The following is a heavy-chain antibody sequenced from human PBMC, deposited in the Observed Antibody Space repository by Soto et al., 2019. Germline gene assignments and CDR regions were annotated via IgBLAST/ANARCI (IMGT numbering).Heavy chain of an antibody. CDR3: VRNYGGNSQFFDL. V-gene: IGHV4-59*11. CDR1: GDAITRHY. CDR2: FFHTGTA. J-gene: IGHJ2*01. D-gene: IGHD4-17*01. Sequence: QVQLQESGPGLVKPSETLSLNCSVSGDAITRHYWSWIRQSPGKGLEWHGYFFHTGTALFNPSLRSRVSMSVDKSKNLFSLKLTSVIPADTAVYFCVRNYGGNSQFFDLWGRGTLVTVSS.